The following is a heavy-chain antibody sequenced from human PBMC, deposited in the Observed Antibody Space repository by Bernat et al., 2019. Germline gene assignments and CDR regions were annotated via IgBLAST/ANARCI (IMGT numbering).Heavy chain of an antibody. CDR2: ISYDGSNK. CDR1: GFTFSSYA. CDR3: ARDRDLPDMVVVPAVDALDI. J-gene: IGHJ3*02. V-gene: IGHV3-30*01. Sequence: QVQLVESGGGVVQPGRSLRLSCAASGFTFSSYAMHWVRQAPGKGLEWVAVISYDGSNKYYADSVKGRFTISRDNSKNTLYLQMNSLRAEDTAVYYCARDRDLPDMVVVPAVDALDIWGQGTMVTVSS. D-gene: IGHD2-2*01.